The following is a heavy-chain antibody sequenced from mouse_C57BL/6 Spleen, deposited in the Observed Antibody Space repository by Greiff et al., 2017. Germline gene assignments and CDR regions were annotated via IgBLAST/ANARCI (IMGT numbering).Heavy chain of an antibody. V-gene: IGHV1-82*01. D-gene: IGHD1-1*01. CDR3: ARSGYGSSAYWYFEV. CDR2: IYPGDGDT. CDR1: GYAFSSSW. Sequence: QVQLKQSGPELVKPGASVKISCKASGYAFSSSWMNWVKQRPGKGLEWIGRIYPGDGDTNDNGKFKGKATLTADTSSSTAYMQLSSLTSEDSAVYFCARSGYGSSAYWYFEVWGTGTTVTVSS. J-gene: IGHJ1*03.